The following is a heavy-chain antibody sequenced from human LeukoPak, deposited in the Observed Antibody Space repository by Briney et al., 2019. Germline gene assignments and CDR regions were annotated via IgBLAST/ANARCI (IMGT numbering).Heavy chain of an antibody. V-gene: IGHV3-74*01. D-gene: IGHD3-16*01. CDR2: INSDGSST. Sequence: GGSLRLSCAASGFTFSNYWMHWVRQAPGKGLVWVSRINSDGSSTSYADSVKGRFTISRDNAKNTLYLQLRAEDTAVYYCARVGSGGWGWSTPAAGYYYYMDVWGKGTTVTVSS. J-gene: IGHJ6*03. CDR1: GFTFSNYW. CDR3: ARVGSGGWGWSTPAAGYYYYMDV.